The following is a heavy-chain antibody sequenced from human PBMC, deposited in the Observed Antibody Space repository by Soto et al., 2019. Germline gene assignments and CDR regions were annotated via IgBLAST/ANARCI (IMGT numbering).Heavy chain of an antibody. CDR2: ISGSGGST. J-gene: IGHJ4*02. V-gene: IGHV3-23*01. D-gene: IGHD3-22*01. CDR3: AKGPSPYYYDSSGSHGILDY. Sequence: PGGSLRLSCAASGFTFSSYAMSWVRQAPGKGLEWVSAISGSGGSTYYADSVKGRFTISRDNSKNTLYLQMNSLRAEDTAVYYCAKGPSPYYYDSSGSHGILDYWGQGTLVTVSS. CDR1: GFTFSSYA.